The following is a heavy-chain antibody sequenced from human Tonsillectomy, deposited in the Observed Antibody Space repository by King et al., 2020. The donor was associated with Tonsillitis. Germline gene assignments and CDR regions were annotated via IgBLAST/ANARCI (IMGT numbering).Heavy chain of an antibody. Sequence: QLVQSGGGLVQPGGSLRLSCAASGFTFSSYWMSWVRRAPGKGLEWVANIKQYGSEKYYVDSVKGRITISRDNAKNSLYLQMNSLRAEDTAVYYCARVRGSRCLDYWGQGTLVTVSS. V-gene: IGHV3-7*01. J-gene: IGHJ4*02. CDR1: GFTFSSYW. CDR2: IKQYGSEK. D-gene: IGHD1-26*01. CDR3: ARVRGSRCLDY.